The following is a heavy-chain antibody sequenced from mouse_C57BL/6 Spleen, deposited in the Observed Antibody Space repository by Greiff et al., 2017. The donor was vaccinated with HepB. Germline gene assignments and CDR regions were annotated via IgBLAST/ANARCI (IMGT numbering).Heavy chain of an antibody. J-gene: IGHJ1*03. V-gene: IGHV1-64*01. CDR3: AYGSSYWYFDV. D-gene: IGHD1-1*01. CDR1: GYTFTSYW. CDR2: IHPNSGST. Sequence: VQLQQSGAELEKPGASVKLSCKASGYTFTSYWMHWVKQRPGQGLEWIGMIHPNSGSTNYNEKFKSKATLTVDKSSSTAYMQLSSLTSEDSAVYYCAYGSSYWYFDVWGTGTTVTVSS.